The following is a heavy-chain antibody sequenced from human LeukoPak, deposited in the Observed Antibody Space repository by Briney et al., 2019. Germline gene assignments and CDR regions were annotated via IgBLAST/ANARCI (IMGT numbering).Heavy chain of an antibody. CDR2: VFDSGCT. J-gene: IGHJ4*02. CDR3: TTIMRGNIFGYFDF. CDR1: GGSMTTHH. D-gene: IGHD5-18*01. V-gene: IGHV4-59*11. Sequence: KPSETLSLTCTVSGGSMTTHHWNWIRQTPGKGLEGIGYVFDSGCTKENPSLNSRVTLSADTSKVQLLLRLSSVTAADTAVYYCTTIMRGNIFGYFDFWGQGILVTVSS.